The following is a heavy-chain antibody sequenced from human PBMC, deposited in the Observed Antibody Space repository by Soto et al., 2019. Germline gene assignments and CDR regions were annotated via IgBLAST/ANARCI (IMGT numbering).Heavy chain of an antibody. D-gene: IGHD6-19*01. CDR1: GFTFSSYS. V-gene: IGHV3-21*01. Sequence: GGSLRLSCAASGFTFSSYSMNWVRQAPGKGLEWVSSISSSSSYIYYADSVKGRFTISRDNAKNSLYLQMNSLRAEDTAVYYCARDSGGWYAQSQIDYWGQGTLVTVSS. CDR2: ISSSSSYI. J-gene: IGHJ4*02. CDR3: ARDSGGWYAQSQIDY.